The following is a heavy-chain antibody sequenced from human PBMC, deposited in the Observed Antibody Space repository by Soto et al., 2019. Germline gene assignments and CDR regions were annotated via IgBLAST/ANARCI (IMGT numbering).Heavy chain of an antibody. CDR3: ARGATGYSSSWYSGASWFDP. D-gene: IGHD6-13*01. J-gene: IGHJ5*02. V-gene: IGHV4-4*02. CDR1: GGSISSSNW. CDR2: IYHSGST. Sequence: QVQLQESGPGLVKPSGTLSLTCAVSGGSISSSNWWSWVRQPPGKGLEWIGEIYHSGSTNYNPSLKSRVTISVDKSKNQFSLKLSSVTAADTAVYYCARGATGYSSSWYSGASWFDPWGQGTLVTVSS.